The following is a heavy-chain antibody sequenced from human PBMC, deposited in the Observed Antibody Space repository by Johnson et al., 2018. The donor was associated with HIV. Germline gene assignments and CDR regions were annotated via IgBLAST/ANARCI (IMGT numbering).Heavy chain of an antibody. CDR3: ARVLGFTIDAFDL. J-gene: IGHJ3*01. CDR2: IKQDGSER. CDR1: GFTFSIYW. Sequence: VQLVESGGGLVQPGWSLRLSCAASGFTFSIYWMSWVRQAPGKGLEWVTNIKQDGSERYYVDSVKGRFTLSRDNAKNSLYLQMNSLRAEDTALYYCARVLGFTIDAFDLWGRGTMVTVSS. D-gene: IGHD5-24*01. V-gene: IGHV3-7*03.